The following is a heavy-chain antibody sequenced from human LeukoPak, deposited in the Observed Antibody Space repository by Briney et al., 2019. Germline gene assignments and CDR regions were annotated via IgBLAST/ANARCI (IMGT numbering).Heavy chain of an antibody. J-gene: IGHJ5*02. V-gene: IGHV3-30*18. CDR3: AKEQGPRGYSYGLTS. Sequence: GGSLRLSCAASGFTFSSYGMHWVRQAPGKGLEWVAVISYDGSNKYYADSVKGRFTISRDNSKNTLYLQMNSLRAEDTAVYYCAKEQGPRGYSYGLTSWGQGTLVTVSS. CDR2: ISYDGSNK. D-gene: IGHD5-18*01. CDR1: GFTFSSYG.